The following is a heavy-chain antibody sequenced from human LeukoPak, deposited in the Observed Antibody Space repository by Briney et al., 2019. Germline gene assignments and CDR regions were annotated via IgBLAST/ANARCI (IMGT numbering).Heavy chain of an antibody. V-gene: IGHV3-7*01. J-gene: IGHJ1*01. CDR3: ARGGSSRLTSQYFQH. D-gene: IGHD6-13*01. CDR1: GFTFSSYW. Sequence: SGGSLRLSCAASGFTFSSYWMSWVRQAPGKGLEWVANIKQDGSEEYYVDSVKGRFTISRDNAKNSQYLQMNGLRVEDTAVYYCARGGSSRLTSQYFQHWGQGTLVIVSS. CDR2: IKQDGSEE.